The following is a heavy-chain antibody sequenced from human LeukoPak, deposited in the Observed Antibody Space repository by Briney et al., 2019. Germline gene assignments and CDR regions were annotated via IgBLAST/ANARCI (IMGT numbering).Heavy chain of an antibody. CDR3: AKDIWRVEPDAFDI. CDR2: IKVDGSEK. V-gene: IGHV3-7*01. Sequence: GGSLRLSCAASGFTLSGYWMSWVRQAPGKGLEWVANIKVDGSEKNYVDSVKGRLTISRDNAKNSLYLQMNSLRVEDTAVYYCAKDIWRVEPDAFDIWGQGTMVTVSS. D-gene: IGHD1-26*01. J-gene: IGHJ3*02. CDR1: GFTLSGYW.